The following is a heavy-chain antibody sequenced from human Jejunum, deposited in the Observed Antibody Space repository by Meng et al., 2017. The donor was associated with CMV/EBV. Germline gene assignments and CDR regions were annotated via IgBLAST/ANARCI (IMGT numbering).Heavy chain of an antibody. D-gene: IGHD2-2*01. CDR2: ILYDASNK. J-gene: IGHJ4*02. CDR3: ARGAYCRNNNCYPGYFDY. CDR1: FSSYV. Sequence: FSSYVMDWVRQAPGKGLEWVSGILYDASNKYCADSVKGRFTISRDNSKNTLYLQMDDLRAEDTAVYYCARGAYCRNNNCYPGYFDYWGQGTLVTVSS. V-gene: IGHV3-30*04.